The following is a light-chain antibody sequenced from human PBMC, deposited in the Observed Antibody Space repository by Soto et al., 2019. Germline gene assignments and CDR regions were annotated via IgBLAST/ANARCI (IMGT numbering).Light chain of an antibody. CDR2: KAS. Sequence: DMQMTQSPSTLSGSLGDRVTINGRASQTISSWLAWYQQKPGKAPKLLIYKASTLKSGVPSRFSGSGSGTEFTLTISSLQPDDFATYYCQHYNSYSEAFGQGTKVDIK. V-gene: IGKV1-5*03. CDR3: QHYNSYSEA. CDR1: QTISSW. J-gene: IGKJ1*01.